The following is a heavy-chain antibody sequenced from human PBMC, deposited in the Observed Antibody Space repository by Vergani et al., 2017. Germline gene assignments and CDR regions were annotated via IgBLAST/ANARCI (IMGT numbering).Heavy chain of an antibody. J-gene: IGHJ4*02. CDR2: ISGSGSTI. CDR3: ARDPPQYCSGGSCYLDY. CDR1: GFTFSSYS. V-gene: IGHV3-48*02. Sequence: EVQVVESGGGLVQPGGSLRLSCAASGFTFSSYSMNWVRQAPRKGLEWVSYISGSGSTIYYAHSVKGRFTISRDNAKNSLYLQMNSLRDEDTAVYYCARDPPQYCSGGSCYLDYLGQGTLVTVSS. D-gene: IGHD2-15*01.